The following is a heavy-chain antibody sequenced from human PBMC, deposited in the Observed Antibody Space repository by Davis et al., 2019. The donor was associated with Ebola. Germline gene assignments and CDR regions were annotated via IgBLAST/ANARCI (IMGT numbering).Heavy chain of an antibody. J-gene: IGHJ6*04. Sequence: GESLKISCAASGFTVSSNYMSWVRQAPGKGLEWVSVIYSGGSTYYADSVKGRFTISRDNSKNTLYLQMNSLRAEDTAVYYGGSSGFVIGMDVWGKGTTVTVSS. CDR1: GFTVSSNY. CDR2: IYSGGST. D-gene: IGHD6-19*01. CDR3: GSSGFVIGMDV. V-gene: IGHV3-53*01.